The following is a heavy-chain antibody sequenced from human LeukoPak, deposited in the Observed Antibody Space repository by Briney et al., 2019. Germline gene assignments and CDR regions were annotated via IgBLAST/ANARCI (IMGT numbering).Heavy chain of an antibody. J-gene: IGHJ4*02. V-gene: IGHV1-2*06. CDR1: GYTFTGYY. CDR2: INPNSGGT. CDR3: ATDYDCVWGSYRLSY. Sequence: ASVKVSCKASGYTFTGYYMHWVRQAPGQGLEWMGRINPNSGGTNYAQKFQGRVTMTRDTSISTAYMELSRLRSDDTAVYYCATDYDCVWGSYRLSYWGQGTLVTVSS. D-gene: IGHD3-16*02.